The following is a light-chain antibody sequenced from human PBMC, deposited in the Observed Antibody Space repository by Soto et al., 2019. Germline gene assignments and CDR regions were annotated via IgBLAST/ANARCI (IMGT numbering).Light chain of an antibody. CDR1: QSVSNNY. CDR2: GAS. V-gene: IGKV3-20*01. Sequence: EIVLTQSPGTLSLSPGERATLSCRASQSVSNNYLAWYQQKPGQAPRLLIYGASNRATGIPDRFSGSGSGTDFTLTINSLQSEDFGVYYCHQYNNWPPSTFGQGTRLEIK. J-gene: IGKJ5*01. CDR3: HQYNNWPPST.